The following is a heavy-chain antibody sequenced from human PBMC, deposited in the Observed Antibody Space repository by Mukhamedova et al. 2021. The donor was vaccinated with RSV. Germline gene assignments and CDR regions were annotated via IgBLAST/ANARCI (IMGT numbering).Heavy chain of an antibody. V-gene: IGHV3-15*06. Sequence: GGTANYGAPVKGRFTISRDDSQNTLYLQMNSLKTEDTAVYYCATDRQRFLEWFSREEEFLDYWGQGTLVTVSS. CDR2: GGTA. D-gene: IGHD3-3*01. J-gene: IGHJ4*02. CDR3: ATDRQRFLEWFSREEEFLDY.